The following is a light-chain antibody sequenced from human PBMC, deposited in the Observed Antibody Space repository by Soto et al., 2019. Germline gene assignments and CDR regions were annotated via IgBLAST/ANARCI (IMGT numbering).Light chain of an antibody. CDR3: QQYGSSPT. CDR2: GAS. J-gene: IGKJ4*01. V-gene: IGKV3-20*01. Sequence: EIVLTQSPGTLSLSPGERATLSCRASQSVSSSYLAWYQQKTGQAPRLLISGASSRATGIPDRFSGSGSGTDFTITISGLEPDDYAVYYCQQYGSSPTFGGGTKVEIK. CDR1: QSVSSSY.